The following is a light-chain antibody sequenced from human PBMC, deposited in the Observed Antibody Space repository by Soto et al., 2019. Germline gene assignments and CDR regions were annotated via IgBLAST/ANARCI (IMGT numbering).Light chain of an antibody. CDR3: CSYAGGGNFE. CDR2: EDS. J-gene: IGLJ2*01. CDR1: SSDVGSYNL. Sequence: QSVLTQPASVSGSPGQSITISCTGTSSDVGSYNLVSWYQQSPGKAPKLMIYEDSKRPSGVSDRFSGSKSGNTASLTISGLQAEDEADYYCCSYAGGGNFEFGGGTKLTVL. V-gene: IGLV2-23*02.